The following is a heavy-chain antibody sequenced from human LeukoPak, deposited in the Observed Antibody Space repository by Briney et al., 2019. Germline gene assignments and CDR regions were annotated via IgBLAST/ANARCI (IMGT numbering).Heavy chain of an antibody. V-gene: IGHV3-23*01. CDR3: AKDARRSSGWYFFDH. D-gene: IGHD6-19*01. Sequence: GGSRRLSCAASGFAFSSQAMGWVRQAPGKGLEWVSVISDSGDSTYYADSVKGRFTISRDNSKNTLYLQMNSLRAEDTAVYYCAKDARRSSGWYFFDHWGQGTLVTVSS. J-gene: IGHJ4*02. CDR1: GFAFSSQA. CDR2: ISDSGDST.